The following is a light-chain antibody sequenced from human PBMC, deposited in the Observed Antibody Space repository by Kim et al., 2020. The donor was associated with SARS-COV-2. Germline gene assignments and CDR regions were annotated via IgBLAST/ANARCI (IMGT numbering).Light chain of an antibody. Sequence: QLVLTQSPSASASLGASVKLTCTLSSGHSWNAIAWHQQQPESGHRYLMKLNSDGSHTKGDGIPDPFSGASCGAERYVTISSLHSEDEAVYYCQTWDTVICVFGGGTQLTVL. CDR3: QTWDTVICV. CDR2: LNSDGSH. CDR1: SGHSWNA. J-gene: IGLJ3*02. V-gene: IGLV4-69*01.